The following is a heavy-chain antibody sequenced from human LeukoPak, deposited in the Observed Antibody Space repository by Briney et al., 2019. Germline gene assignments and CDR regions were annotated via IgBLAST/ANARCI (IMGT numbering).Heavy chain of an antibody. CDR2: VNPNTGGT. CDR3: ARSPGGICHSCNWFDA. Sequence: GASVKVSCKASGYTFTSYGISWVRQAPGQGLEWMGWVNPNTGGTNYEQKFQGRVTMTWDTSIRTAYMEVSSLRSDDTAVYYCARSPGGICHSCNWFDAWGQGTVVTVSS. J-gene: IGHJ5*02. D-gene: IGHD1-14*01. V-gene: IGHV1-2*02. CDR1: GYTFTSYG.